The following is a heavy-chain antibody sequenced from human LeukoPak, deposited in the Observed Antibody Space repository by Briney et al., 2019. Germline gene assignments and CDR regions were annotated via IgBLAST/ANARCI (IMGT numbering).Heavy chain of an antibody. Sequence: SVKVSCKASGYTFTDYYMHWVRQAPGQGLEWMGGIIPIFGTASYAQKFQGRVTITADESTSTAYMALSSLRSEDTAVYYCARDLTMVRGARYRPYNWFAPWGQGTLVTVSS. D-gene: IGHD3-10*01. CDR3: ARDLTMVRGARYRPYNWFAP. J-gene: IGHJ5*02. V-gene: IGHV1-69*13. CDR2: IIPIFGTA. CDR1: GYTFTDYY.